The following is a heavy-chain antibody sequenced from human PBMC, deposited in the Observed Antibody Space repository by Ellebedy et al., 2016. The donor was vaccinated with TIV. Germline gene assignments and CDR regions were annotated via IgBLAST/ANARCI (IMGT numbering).Heavy chain of an antibody. CDR3: ARSRGQWLRLGGYFDY. CDR1: GGSISSYY. D-gene: IGHD5-12*01. J-gene: IGHJ4*02. CDR2: IYYSGST. V-gene: IGHV4-59*12. Sequence: SETLSLXXTVSGGSISSYYWSWIRQPPGKGLEWIGYIYYSGSTNYNPSLKSRVTISVDTSKNQFSLKLSSVTAADTAVYYCARSRGQWLRLGGYFDYWGQGTLVTVSS.